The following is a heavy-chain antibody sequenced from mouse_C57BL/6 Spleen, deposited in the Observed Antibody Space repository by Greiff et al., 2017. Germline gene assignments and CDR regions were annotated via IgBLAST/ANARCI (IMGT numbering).Heavy chain of an antibody. CDR2: IYPGDGDT. V-gene: IGHV1-82*01. CDR1: GYAFSSSW. Sequence: QVQLQQSGPELVKPGASVKISCKASGYAFSSSWMNWVKQRPGKGLEWIGRIYPGDGDTNYNGKFKGKATLTADKSSSTAYMQLSSLTSEDSAVDFCARDYGSSPYAMDYWGQGTSVTVSS. D-gene: IGHD1-1*01. CDR3: ARDYGSSPYAMDY. J-gene: IGHJ4*01.